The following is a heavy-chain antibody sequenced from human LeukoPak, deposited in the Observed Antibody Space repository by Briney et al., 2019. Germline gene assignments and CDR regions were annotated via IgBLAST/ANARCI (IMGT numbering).Heavy chain of an antibody. Sequence: PGRSLRLSCAASGFTFSSYAMHWVRQAPGKGLEWVAVISYDGSNKYYADSVKGRFTISRDNSKNTLYLQMNSLRAEDTAVYYCARGRGTGRYYFDYWGQGTLVTVSS. CDR3: ARGRGTGRYYFDY. V-gene: IGHV3-30-3*01. CDR2: ISYDGSNK. CDR1: GFTFSSYA. J-gene: IGHJ4*02. D-gene: IGHD1-1*01.